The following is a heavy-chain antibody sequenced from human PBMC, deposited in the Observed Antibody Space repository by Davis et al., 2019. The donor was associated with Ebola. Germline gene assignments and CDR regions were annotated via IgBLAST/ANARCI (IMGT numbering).Heavy chain of an antibody. V-gene: IGHV3-73*01. CDR2: IRSKANSYAT. J-gene: IGHJ3*02. Sequence: GESLKISCAASGFTFSGSAMHWVRQASGKGLEWVGRIRSKANSYATAYAASVKGRFTISRDDSKNTAYLQMNSLKTEDTAVYYCARDPKWERGPYAFDIWGQGTMVTASS. CDR1: GFTFSGSA. CDR3: ARDPKWERGPYAFDI. D-gene: IGHD1-26*01.